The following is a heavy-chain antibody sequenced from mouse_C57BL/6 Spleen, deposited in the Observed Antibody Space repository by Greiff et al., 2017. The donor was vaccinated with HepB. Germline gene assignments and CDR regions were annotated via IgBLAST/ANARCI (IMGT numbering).Heavy chain of an antibody. CDR3: ARYYYGSSYWYFDV. Sequence: EVQRVESEGGLVQPGRSMKLSCTASGFTFSDYYMAWVRQVPEKGLEWVANINYDGSSTYYLDSLKSRFIISRDNAKNILYLQMSSLKSEDTATYYCARYYYGSSYWYFDVWGTGTTVTVSS. V-gene: IGHV5-16*01. CDR1: GFTFSDYY. D-gene: IGHD1-1*01. CDR2: INYDGSST. J-gene: IGHJ1*03.